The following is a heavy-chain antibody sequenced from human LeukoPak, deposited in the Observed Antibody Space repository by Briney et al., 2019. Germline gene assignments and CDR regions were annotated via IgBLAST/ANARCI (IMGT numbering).Heavy chain of an antibody. J-gene: IGHJ3*02. D-gene: IGHD3-9*01. CDR1: GFIFDDYA. Sequence: PGGSLRLSCAASGFIFDDYAMHWVRQAPGKGLEWVSGISWNSGSIGYADSVKGRFTISRDNAKNSLYLQMNSLRAEDTALYYCAKDSRRYFDWFLFDIWGQGTMVTVSS. V-gene: IGHV3-9*01. CDR2: ISWNSGSI. CDR3: AKDSRRYFDWFLFDI.